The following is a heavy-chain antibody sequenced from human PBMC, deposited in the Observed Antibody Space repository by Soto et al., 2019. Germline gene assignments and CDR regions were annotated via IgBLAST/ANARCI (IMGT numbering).Heavy chain of an antibody. J-gene: IGHJ3*02. CDR3: ARDALFSRSGKLDAFDN. D-gene: IGHD3-10*01. CDR2: ISNSDGTT. CDR1: GFTFSAYY. V-gene: IGHV3-11*01. Sequence: GSPRLSCAASGFTFSAYYMSWIRHAPGKGLEWVSYISNSDGTTYYAKSVKGRFTISRDNAKNRLYLQMNSLRAEDTVVYYCARDALFSRSGKLDAFDNWGQGTMVTVSS.